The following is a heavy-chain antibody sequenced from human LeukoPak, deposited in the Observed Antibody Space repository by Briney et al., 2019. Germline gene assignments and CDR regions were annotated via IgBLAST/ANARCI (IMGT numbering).Heavy chain of an antibody. J-gene: IGHJ4*02. Sequence: PGGSLRLSCAASGFTFSEYYMSWIRQAPGKGLKWVSGISTTGDSTRYADSVKGRFTISRDNSENTFYLQMNSLRAEDTAVYYCATYNWNDGAPGGYWGQRTLVTVSS. V-gene: IGHV3-11*01. CDR2: ISTTGDST. CDR1: GFTFSEYY. CDR3: ATYNWNDGAPGGY. D-gene: IGHD1-1*01.